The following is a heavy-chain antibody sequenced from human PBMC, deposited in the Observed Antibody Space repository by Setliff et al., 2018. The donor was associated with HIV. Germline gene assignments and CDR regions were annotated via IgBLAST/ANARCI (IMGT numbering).Heavy chain of an antibody. Sequence: WIRQAPGKGLEWVALIGYDGSNKYYADSVKGRFTISRDNSKNTLYLQLNSLRAEDTAVYYCAKVAGYYYDSSGYRRMDAFDIWGQGTMVTVSS. J-gene: IGHJ3*02. CDR2: IGYDGSNK. V-gene: IGHV3-33*06. D-gene: IGHD3-22*01. CDR3: AKVAGYYYDSSGYRRMDAFDI.